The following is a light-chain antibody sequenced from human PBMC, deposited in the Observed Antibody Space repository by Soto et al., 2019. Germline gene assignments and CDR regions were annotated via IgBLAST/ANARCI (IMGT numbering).Light chain of an antibody. V-gene: IGKV1-39*01. J-gene: IGKJ1*01. Sequence: DIQMTQSPSSLSGSAGDRVTITCRASQSISGYLNWYQQKPGKAPKVLMYGTSILQTGVSSRFSVSGYGTDFTLTLNSLQPEDFATYYSQQSHSNHWTFGQGTTVAIK. CDR2: GTS. CDR1: QSISGY. CDR3: QQSHSNHWT.